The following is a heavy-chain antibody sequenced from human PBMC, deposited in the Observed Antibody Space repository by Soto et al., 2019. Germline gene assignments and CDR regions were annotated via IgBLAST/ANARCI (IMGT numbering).Heavy chain of an antibody. D-gene: IGHD1-26*01. V-gene: IGHV4-59*01. CDR1: GASISPYY. J-gene: IGHJ6*02. CDR3: ARDRGARNDYYYGVDV. Sequence: PSETLSLTCSVSGASISPYYWSWIRQPPGKGLEWIGYIYYSGSTNYNPSLKSRVTISLDTSKNQFSLKLSSVTAADTAMYYCARDRGARNDYYYGVDVWGQGTTGTVS. CDR2: IYYSGST.